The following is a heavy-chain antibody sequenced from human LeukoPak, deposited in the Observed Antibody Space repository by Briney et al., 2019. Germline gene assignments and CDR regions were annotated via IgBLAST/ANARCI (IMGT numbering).Heavy chain of an antibody. V-gene: IGHV3-74*01. CDR1: VLILRRYW. Sequence: GGCLRLSRVVSVLILRRYWMHCARDARGKGRVCGSHVSADGSSTSYADAVKGRFTITRDKAKNTVDLEMSGLRAEDTAIYYCTRDRYGGSFGPWGQGTLVTVSS. CDR2: VSADGSST. D-gene: IGHD1-26*01. J-gene: IGHJ5*02. CDR3: TRDRYGGSFGP.